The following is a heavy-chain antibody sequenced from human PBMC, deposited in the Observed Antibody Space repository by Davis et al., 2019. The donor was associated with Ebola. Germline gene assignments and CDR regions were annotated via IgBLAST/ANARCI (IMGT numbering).Heavy chain of an antibody. CDR3: AGAGDYYYGMDV. CDR1: GGSISSCNW. V-gene: IGHV4-4*02. CDR2: IYHSGST. D-gene: IGHD6-19*01. Sequence: MPSETLSLTCAVSGGSISSCNWWSWVRQPPGKGLEWIGEIYHSGSTNYNPSLKSRVTISVDKSKNQFSLQLNSVTPEDTAVYYCAGAGDYYYGMDVWGQGTTVTVSS. J-gene: IGHJ6*02.